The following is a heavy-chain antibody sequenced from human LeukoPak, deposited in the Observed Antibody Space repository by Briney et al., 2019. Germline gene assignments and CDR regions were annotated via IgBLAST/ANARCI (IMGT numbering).Heavy chain of an antibody. D-gene: IGHD6-19*01. CDR1: GFTFSSYG. CDR3: ARGGSLGY. J-gene: IGHJ4*02. V-gene: IGHV3-48*04. Sequence: GGSLRLSCAASGFTFSSYGMHWVRQAPGKGLEWVSKISSSGSAIYYADSVKGRFTISRDNAKSSLYLQMNSLRVEDTAIYYCARGGSLGYWGQGTLVTVSS. CDR2: ISSSGSAI.